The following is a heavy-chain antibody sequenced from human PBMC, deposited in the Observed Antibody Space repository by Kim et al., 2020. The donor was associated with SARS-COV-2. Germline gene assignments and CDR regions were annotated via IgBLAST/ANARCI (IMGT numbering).Heavy chain of an antibody. J-gene: IGHJ4*02. Sequence: KFQERVTITRDMSTSTAYMELSSLRSEDTAVYYCAADLNGYGDYGTFDYWGQGTLVTVSS. V-gene: IGHV1-58*01. CDR3: AADLNGYGDYGTFDY. D-gene: IGHD4-17*01.